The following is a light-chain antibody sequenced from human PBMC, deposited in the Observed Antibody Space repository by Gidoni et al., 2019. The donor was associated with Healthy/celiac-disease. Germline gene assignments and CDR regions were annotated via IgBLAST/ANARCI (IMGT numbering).Light chain of an antibody. CDR2: DAS. Sequence: EIVLTQSPATLSLSPGESATLSCRASQSVSSYLAWYQQKPGQAPRLLIYDASNRATGFPARFSGSGSGTDFTLTISSLEPEDFAVYYCQQRSNWSYTFGQGTKLEIK. CDR1: QSVSSY. CDR3: QQRSNWSYT. J-gene: IGKJ2*01. V-gene: IGKV3-11*01.